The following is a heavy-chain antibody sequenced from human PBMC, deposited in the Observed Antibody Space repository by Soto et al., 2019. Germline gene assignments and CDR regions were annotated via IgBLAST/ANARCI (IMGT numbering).Heavy chain of an antibody. Sequence: QVQLQESGPGLVKPSETLSLTCTVSGGSISSYYWSWIRQPPGKGLEWIGYIYYSGSTNYNPSLKSRVTISVDTSKNQFSLKLSSVTAADTAVYYCARVKSVLRYFDWLLIGAFDIWGQGTMVTVSS. D-gene: IGHD3-9*01. CDR1: GGSISSYY. CDR3: ARVKSVLRYFDWLLIGAFDI. CDR2: IYYSGST. V-gene: IGHV4-59*01. J-gene: IGHJ3*02.